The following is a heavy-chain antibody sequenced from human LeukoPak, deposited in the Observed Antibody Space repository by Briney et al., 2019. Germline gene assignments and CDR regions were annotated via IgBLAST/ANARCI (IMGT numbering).Heavy chain of an antibody. CDR2: IKRDVSEK. J-gene: IGHJ5*02. CDR3: ARDPVSHYDVLTGYEGFDP. Sequence: GGSLRLSCAASGFTFENYWMNWGRQAPGEGLEWVASIKRDVSEKYYVDSVEGRFTVSRDNAKNSLSLQMNSLRAEDTAVYYCARDPVSHYDVLTGYEGFDPWGQGTLVIVSS. D-gene: IGHD3-9*01. V-gene: IGHV3-7*01. CDR1: GFTFENYW.